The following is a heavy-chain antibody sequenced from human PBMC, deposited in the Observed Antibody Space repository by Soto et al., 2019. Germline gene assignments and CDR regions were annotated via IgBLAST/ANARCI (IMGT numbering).Heavy chain of an antibody. CDR2: IYYSGNT. V-gene: IGHV4-31*03. Sequence: SETLSLTCTVSGGSIRSGGYYWSWVRQNPRRGLEWIGNIYYSGNTYYNPSLKSRLTISVDTSKNQFSLNLSSVTAADTAVYYCARDRLMATAGTARHYFGLDVWGQGTTVT. CDR3: ARDRLMATAGTARHYFGLDV. CDR1: GGSIRSGGYY. J-gene: IGHJ6*02. D-gene: IGHD5-18*01.